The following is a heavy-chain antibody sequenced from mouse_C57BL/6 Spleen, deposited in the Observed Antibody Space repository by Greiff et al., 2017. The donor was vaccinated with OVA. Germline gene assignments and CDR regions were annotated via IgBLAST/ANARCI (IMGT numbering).Heavy chain of an antibody. CDR1: GYTFTSYW. CDR3: ARWGGNYGAY. D-gene: IGHD2-1*01. CDR2: IDPSDSYT. V-gene: IGHV1-69*01. J-gene: IGHJ3*01. Sequence: QVQLQQSGAELVMPGASVKLSCKASGYTFTSYWMHWVKQRPGQGLEWIGEIDPSDSYTNYNQKFKGKSTLTVDKSSSKAYMQLSSLTSEDSSVYYCARWGGNYGAYWGQGTLVTVSA.